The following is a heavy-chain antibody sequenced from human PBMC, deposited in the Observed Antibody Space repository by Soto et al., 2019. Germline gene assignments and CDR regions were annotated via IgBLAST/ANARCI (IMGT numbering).Heavy chain of an antibody. CDR2: IIPLFDAT. V-gene: IGHV1-69*06. CDR3: ARERSSIWSNGTFYFDP. J-gene: IGHJ4*02. D-gene: IGHD2-2*01. Sequence: QVQLVQSGAEVRKPGSSVKVSCKASGGTFTTYDISWVRQAPGQGLEWMGGIIPLFDATKYAQKFQSRVTITADKSTGTAYMELSSLRSEDTAMYYCARERSSIWSNGTFYFDPWGQGTLVTVSS. CDR1: GGTFTTYD.